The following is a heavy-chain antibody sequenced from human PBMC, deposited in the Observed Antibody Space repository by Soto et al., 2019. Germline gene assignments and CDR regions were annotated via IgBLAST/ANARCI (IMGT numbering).Heavy chain of an antibody. D-gene: IGHD2-8*01. CDR1: GFTFSSYG. J-gene: IGHJ3*02. V-gene: IGHV3-33*01. Sequence: QVQLVESGGGVVQPGRSLRLSCAASGFTFSSYGMHWVRQAPGKGLEWVAVIWYDGSNKYYADSVKGRFTISRDNSKNTLYLQMNSLRAEDTAVYYCARDPTDRNIVLMVYAVDAFDIWGQGTMVTVSS. CDR3: ARDPTDRNIVLMVYAVDAFDI. CDR2: IWYDGSNK.